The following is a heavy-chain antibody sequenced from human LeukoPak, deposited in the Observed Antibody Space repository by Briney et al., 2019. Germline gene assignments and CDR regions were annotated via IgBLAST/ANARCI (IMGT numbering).Heavy chain of an antibody. CDR1: GFTFTSYS. CDR2: ISGGGGST. D-gene: IGHD5-12*01. V-gene: IGHV3-23*01. Sequence: GGSLRLSCAASGFTFTSYSMNWVRQAPGKGLEWVSTISGGGGSTYYADSVKGRFTISRDNSKNTLYLQVNSLRAEDTAIYYCTKDREPDSGFDFDYWGQGTVVTVSS. CDR3: TKDREPDSGFDFDY. J-gene: IGHJ4*01.